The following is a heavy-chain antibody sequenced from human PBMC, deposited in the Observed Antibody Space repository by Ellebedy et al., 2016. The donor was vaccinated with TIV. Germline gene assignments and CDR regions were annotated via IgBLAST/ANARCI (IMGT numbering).Heavy chain of an antibody. Sequence: PGGSLRLSCAASGFTFSNYWMSWLRQAPGKGLVWMSRIHGDGRETSFADSVKGRFTITRDNAKNTVYLQMNSLRAEDTAVYYCARVPLSTPGWGIDYWGQGTLVTVSS. CDR3: ARVPLSTPGWGIDY. V-gene: IGHV3-74*01. CDR1: GFTFSNYW. J-gene: IGHJ4*02. D-gene: IGHD3-10*01. CDR2: IHGDGRET.